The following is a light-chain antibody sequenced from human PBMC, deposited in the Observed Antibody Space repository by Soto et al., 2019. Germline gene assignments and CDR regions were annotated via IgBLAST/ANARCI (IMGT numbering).Light chain of an antibody. CDR3: SSYAGSNNLL. V-gene: IGLV2-8*01. CDR1: NSDIGNYNF. CDR2: EVN. Sequence: QSALTQPPSASGSPGQSVAISCTETNSDIGNYNFVSWYQQHPGKAPKLMIYEVNKRPSGVPDRFSGSKSGNTASLTVSGLQPEDEADYYCSSYAGSNNLLFGGGTKLTVL. J-gene: IGLJ2*01.